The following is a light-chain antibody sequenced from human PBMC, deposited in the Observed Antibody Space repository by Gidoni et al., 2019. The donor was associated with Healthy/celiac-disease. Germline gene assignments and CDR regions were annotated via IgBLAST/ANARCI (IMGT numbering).Light chain of an antibody. V-gene: IGKV2-28*01. CDR3: MQALQTPWT. CDR1: QSLLHSNGYNY. J-gene: IGKJ1*01. CDR2: LGS. Sequence: DIVMTQSPLSLPVTPGEPASIPCRSSQSLLHSNGYNYLDWYLQKPGQSPQLLIYLGSNRASGVPDRFSGSGSGTDFTLKISRVEAEDVGVYYCMQALQTPWTFXQXTKVEIK.